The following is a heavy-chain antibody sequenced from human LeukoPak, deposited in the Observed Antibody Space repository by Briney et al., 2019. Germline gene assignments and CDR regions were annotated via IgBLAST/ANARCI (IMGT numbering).Heavy chain of an antibody. CDR2: INSDGSST. D-gene: IGHD6-6*01. J-gene: IGHJ4*02. Sequence: LGGSLRLSCAASGFTFSSYWMHWVRQAPGKGLVWVSRINSDGSSTSYADSVKGRFTISRDNAKNTLYLQMNSLRAEDTAVYYCARVPYSSSPFDYWGQGTLVTVSS. V-gene: IGHV3-74*01. CDR1: GFTFSSYW. CDR3: ARVPYSSSPFDY.